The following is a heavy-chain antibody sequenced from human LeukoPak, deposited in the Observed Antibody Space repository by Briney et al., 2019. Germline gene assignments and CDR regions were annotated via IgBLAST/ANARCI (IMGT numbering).Heavy chain of an antibody. CDR1: GFTVSSNY. V-gene: IGHV3-66*01. D-gene: IGHD3-22*01. Sequence: GGSLRLSCAASGFTVSSNYMSWVRQAPGKGLEWVSVIYSGGSTYYADSVKGRFTISRDNSKNTLYLQMNSLRAEDTAMYYCARAPMSYDSSGFGGAFDIWGQGTMVTVSS. J-gene: IGHJ3*02. CDR3: ARAPMSYDSSGFGGAFDI. CDR2: IYSGGST.